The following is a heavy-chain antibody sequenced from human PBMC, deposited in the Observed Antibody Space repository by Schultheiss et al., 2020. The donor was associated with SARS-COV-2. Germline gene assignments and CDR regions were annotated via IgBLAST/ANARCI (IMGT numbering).Heavy chain of an antibody. CDR2: IYYSGST. J-gene: IGHJ5*02. V-gene: IGHV4-59*01. CDR3: ARAKYDFWSNYNWFDP. Sequence: SETLSLTCTVSGGSIGTYYWSWIRQPPGKGLEWIGYIYYSGSTNYNPSLKSRVTISVDTSKNQFSLKLSSVTAADTAVYYCARAKYDFWSNYNWFDPWGQGTLVTVSS. D-gene: IGHD3-3*01. CDR1: GGSIGTYY.